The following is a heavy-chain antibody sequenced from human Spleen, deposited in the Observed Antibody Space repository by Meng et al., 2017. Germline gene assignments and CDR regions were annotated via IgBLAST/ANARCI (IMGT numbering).Heavy chain of an antibody. Sequence: VLRQQCGGGLLKPSGTLSPACAVHGGALSGFYWSWIRQPPGKGLEWIGEINHSGSTNYNPSLKSRVTISVDTSKNQFSLKLSSVTAADTAVYYCARGWWLATSNSNWFDPWGQGTLVTVSS. CDR3: ARGWWLATSNSNWFDP. V-gene: IGHV4-34*01. D-gene: IGHD6-19*01. CDR1: GGALSGFY. J-gene: IGHJ5*02. CDR2: INHSGST.